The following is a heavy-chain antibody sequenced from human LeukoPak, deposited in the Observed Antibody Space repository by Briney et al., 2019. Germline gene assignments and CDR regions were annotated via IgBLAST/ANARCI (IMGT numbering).Heavy chain of an antibody. Sequence: PSETLSLTCTVSGYSISSGYYWGWIRQPPGKGLEWIGSIYHSGSTYYNPSLKSRVTISVDRSKNQFSLKLNSVTAADTAVYYCARQTLADDIDYWGQGTLVTVSS. CDR3: ARQTLADDIDY. V-gene: IGHV4-38-2*02. CDR1: GYSISSGYY. CDR2: IYHSGST. J-gene: IGHJ4*02. D-gene: IGHD6-19*01.